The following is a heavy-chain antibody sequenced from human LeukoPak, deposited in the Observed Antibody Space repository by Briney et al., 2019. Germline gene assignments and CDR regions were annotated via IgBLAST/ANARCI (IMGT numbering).Heavy chain of an antibody. J-gene: IGHJ3*02. V-gene: IGHV4-34*01. Sequence: SQTLSLTCAVYGGSLSGYYWSWIRQPPGKGLEWIGEINHSGSTNYNPSLKSRVTISVDTSKSRFSLKLSSVTAADTAVYYCARSLAYAYCGGDCQGAFDIWGQGTKVTVSS. CDR3: ARSLAYAYCGGDCQGAFDI. D-gene: IGHD2-21*02. CDR1: GGSLSGYY. CDR2: INHSGST.